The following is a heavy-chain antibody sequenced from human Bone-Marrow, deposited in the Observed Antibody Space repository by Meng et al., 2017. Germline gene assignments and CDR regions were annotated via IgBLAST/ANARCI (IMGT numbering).Heavy chain of an antibody. V-gene: IGHV1-69*02. Sequence: SVKVSCKASGGTFSSYTISWVRQAPGQGLEWMGRIIPILGIANYAQKFQGRVTITADKSTSTAYMELSSLRSEDTAVYYCARVSGPYGSGSYLFDYWGQGTLVTVSS. CDR1: GGTFSSYT. CDR2: IIPILGIA. CDR3: ARVSGPYGSGSYLFDY. J-gene: IGHJ4*02. D-gene: IGHD3-10*01.